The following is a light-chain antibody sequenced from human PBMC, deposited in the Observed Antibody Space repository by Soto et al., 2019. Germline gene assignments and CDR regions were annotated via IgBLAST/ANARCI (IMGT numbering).Light chain of an antibody. CDR2: AAS. J-gene: IGKJ2*01. V-gene: IGKV1-39*01. CDR3: QQSHGIPYT. CDR1: QTISTS. Sequence: DIQMTQSPSSLSASVGDRVTITCRASQTISTSLNWYQQEPGKAPKLLIYAASSLQSGVPSRFSGSGSGTDFTLTIIKLQAKDLQAYYFQQSHGIPYTFGQGTKLEIK.